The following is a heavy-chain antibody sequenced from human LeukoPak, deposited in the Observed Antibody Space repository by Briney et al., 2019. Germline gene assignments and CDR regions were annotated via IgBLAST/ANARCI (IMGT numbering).Heavy chain of an antibody. CDR2: INPSGGST. V-gene: IGHV1-46*01. J-gene: IGHJ4*02. CDR1: GYAFTSYY. Sequence: ASVKVSCKASGYAFTSYYMHWVRQAPGQGLEWMGIINPSGGSTSYAQKFQGRVTMTRDMSTSTVYMELSSLRSEDTAVYYCARVRRDGYNLRYYFDYWGQGTLVTVSS. CDR3: ARVRRDGYNLRYYFDY. D-gene: IGHD5-24*01.